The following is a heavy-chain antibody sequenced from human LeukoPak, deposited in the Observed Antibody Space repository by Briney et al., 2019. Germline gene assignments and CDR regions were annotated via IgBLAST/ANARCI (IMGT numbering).Heavy chain of an antibody. CDR2: INPNSGGT. CDR1: GYTFTGYY. Sequence: ASVKVSCKASGYTFTGYYMHWVRQAPGQGLEWMGWINPNSGGTNYAQKFQGWVTMTRDTSISTAYMELSRLRSDDTAVYYCAREVSGSGPNNWFDLWGQGTLVTVSS. J-gene: IGHJ5*02. CDR3: AREVSGSGPNNWFDL. V-gene: IGHV1-2*04. D-gene: IGHD6-19*01.